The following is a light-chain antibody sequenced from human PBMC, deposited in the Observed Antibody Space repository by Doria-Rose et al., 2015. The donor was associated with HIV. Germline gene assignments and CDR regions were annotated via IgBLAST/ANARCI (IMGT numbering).Light chain of an antibody. CDR1: KLGDKY. V-gene: IGLV3-1*01. CDR3: QAWDSSTAV. Sequence: SPGQTANISCSGDKLGDKYACWYLQKLGQSPMLVIYRDDKRPSGIPERFSGSNSGNTATLTISGTQAMDEADYYCQAWDSSTAVFGTGIRVTVL. CDR2: RDD. J-gene: IGLJ1*01.